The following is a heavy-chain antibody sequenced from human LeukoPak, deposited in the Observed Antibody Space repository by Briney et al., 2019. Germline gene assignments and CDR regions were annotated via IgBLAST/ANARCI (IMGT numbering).Heavy chain of an antibody. V-gene: IGHV3-15*01. CDR3: TTAPASLDY. Sequence: PGGSLRLSCATSGFTFRNAWMSWVRQAPGKGLEWVGRIKSKHDGGTTDFAAPVKGRFSISRDDSENTLYLQMNSLITDDTAVYYCTTAPASLDYWGRGTLVTVSS. CDR1: GFTFRNAW. J-gene: IGHJ4*02. CDR2: IKSKHDGGTT.